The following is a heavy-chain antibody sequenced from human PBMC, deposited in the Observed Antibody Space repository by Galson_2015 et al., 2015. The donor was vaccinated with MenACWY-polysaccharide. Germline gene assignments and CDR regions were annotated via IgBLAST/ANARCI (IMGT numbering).Heavy chain of an antibody. CDR1: GFTFSYYG. J-gene: IGHJ4*02. V-gene: IGHV3-30*18. CDR2: ISFDGNDK. D-gene: IGHD6-13*01. Sequence: SLRLSCAASGFTFSYYGLHWVRQAPGKGLEWVAVISFDGNDKFYAESVTGRFTVSRDNSNKTLYLQMNNLRPEDAAIYYCAKEQWGSNEYWGQGTLVTVSS. CDR3: AKEQWGSNEY.